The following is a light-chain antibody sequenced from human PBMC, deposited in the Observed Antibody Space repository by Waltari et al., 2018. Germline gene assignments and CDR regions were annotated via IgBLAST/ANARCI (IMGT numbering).Light chain of an antibody. Sequence: QPVLTQPPSSSASPGESARLTCTLPSDFNVGDFIIYWYQQRPGSPPRFLLYYNSDSEKAQGSGVPSRFSGSKGASANAGILLISGLQSEDEADYYCMFWPSNVWVFGGGTKLTVL. V-gene: IGLV5-37*01. CDR2: YNSDSEK. J-gene: IGLJ3*02. CDR3: MFWPSNVWV. CDR1: SDFNVGDFI.